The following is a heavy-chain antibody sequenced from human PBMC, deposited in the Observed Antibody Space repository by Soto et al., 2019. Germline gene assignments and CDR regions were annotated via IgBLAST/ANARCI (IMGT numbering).Heavy chain of an antibody. J-gene: IGHJ4*02. CDR3: AKDRGGDCPDNSCYFGADY. CDR1: GFTFKFYG. Sequence: VHMVESGGGVVQPGTSLRLSCETSGFTFKFYGMHWVRQAPGKGLECVAVISHDGNTHYYADSVKGRFTISRDNSKNTLYLLMNSLRLDYSSTYYCAKDRGGDCPDNSCYFGADYWGQGALVTGSS. CDR2: ISHDGNTH. V-gene: IGHV3-30*18. D-gene: IGHD2-2*01.